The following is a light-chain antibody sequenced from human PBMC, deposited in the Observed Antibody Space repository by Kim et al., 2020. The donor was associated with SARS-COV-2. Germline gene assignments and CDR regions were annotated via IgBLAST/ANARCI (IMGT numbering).Light chain of an antibody. CDR1: QNISTY. CDR2: SAS. CDR3: QQSYNIPLT. J-gene: IGKJ4*01. V-gene: IGKV1-39*01. Sequence: SASVGERVTIICRASQNISTYVNWYQQRPGKAPTVLIYSASNLQSGVPLRFSGSGSGTDFTLTINSLQPEDFATYSCQQSYNIPLTFGGGTKLEI.